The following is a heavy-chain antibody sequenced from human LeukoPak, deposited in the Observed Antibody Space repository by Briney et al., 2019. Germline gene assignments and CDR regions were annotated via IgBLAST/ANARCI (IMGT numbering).Heavy chain of an antibody. Sequence: GGSLRLSCAACGFTASTYYMNWVRQAPEKGQEWVSIIYSGGTTYYADSVKGRFTISRDTSKNTLSLQMNSLRAEDTAVYFCARVGDHFHWDLDLWGRGTLVTVSS. D-gene: IGHD3-3*02. CDR1: GFTASTYY. CDR3: ARVGDHFHWDLDL. CDR2: IYSGGTT. J-gene: IGHJ2*01. V-gene: IGHV3-53*01.